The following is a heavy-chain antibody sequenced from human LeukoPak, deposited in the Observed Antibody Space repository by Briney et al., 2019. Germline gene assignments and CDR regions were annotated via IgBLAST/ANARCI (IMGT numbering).Heavy chain of an antibody. CDR1: GCSLSTYS. D-gene: IGHD3-22*01. Sequence: SETLTLTCLVSGCSLSTYSLSWIRQPAGKGLDWIGRIYISGCSNYHPSLEMRVIMSVDTSKKQFSLQLSPGTAADSAVYYCAREYYDTNGLDYWGQGTLVIVS. CDR3: AREYYDTNGLDY. V-gene: IGHV4-4*07. J-gene: IGHJ4*02. CDR2: IYISGCS.